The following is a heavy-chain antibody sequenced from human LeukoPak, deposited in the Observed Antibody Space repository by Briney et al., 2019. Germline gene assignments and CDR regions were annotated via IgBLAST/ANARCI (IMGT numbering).Heavy chain of an antibody. V-gene: IGHV3-48*01. D-gene: IGHD3-3*01. J-gene: IGHJ3*02. Sequence: GGSLRLSCAASGFTFSSYSMNWVRQAPGKGLEWVSYISSSSSTIYYADSVKGRFTISRDNAKNSLYLQMNSLRAEDTAVYYCAGLVGYYDFWSGHRGGDAFDIWGQGTMVTVSS. CDR3: AGLVGYYDFWSGHRGGDAFDI. CDR1: GFTFSSYS. CDR2: ISSSSSTI.